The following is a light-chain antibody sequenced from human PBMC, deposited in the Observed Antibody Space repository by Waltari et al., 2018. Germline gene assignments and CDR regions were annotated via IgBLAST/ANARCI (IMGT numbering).Light chain of an antibody. Sequence: QSVLTQQPSASGTPGQRVTISCSGGTSKIGSNTVSWYQQLPGTAPKLLIYTNNQRPSGVPDRFSGSKSGASASLAISGLQSEDEADYYCAAWDDSLDDWVFGGGTKLTVL. J-gene: IGLJ3*02. CDR1: TSKIGSNT. CDR2: TNN. V-gene: IGLV1-44*01. CDR3: AAWDDSLDDWV.